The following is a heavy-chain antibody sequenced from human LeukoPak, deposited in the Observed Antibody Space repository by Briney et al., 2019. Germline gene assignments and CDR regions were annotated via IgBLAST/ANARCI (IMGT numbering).Heavy chain of an antibody. CDR3: ARQYCSGGSCYLPSYYGMDV. D-gene: IGHD2-15*01. Sequence: PSETLSLTCAVSGGSISSGGYSWSWIRQPPGKGLEWIGYIYYSGSTNYNPSLKSRVTISVDTSKNQFSLKLSSVTAADTAVYYCARQYCSGGSCYLPSYYGMDVWGQGTTVTVSS. V-gene: IGHV4-61*08. J-gene: IGHJ6*02. CDR2: IYYSGST. CDR1: GGSISSGGYS.